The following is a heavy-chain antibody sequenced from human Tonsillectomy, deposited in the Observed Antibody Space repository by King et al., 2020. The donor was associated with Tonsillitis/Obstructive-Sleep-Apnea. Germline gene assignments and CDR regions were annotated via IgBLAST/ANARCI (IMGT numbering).Heavy chain of an antibody. CDR2: IIPIFGTA. CDR1: GGTFSSYA. Sequence: QLVQSGAEVKKPGSSVKVSCKASGGTFSSYAISWVRQAPGQGLEWMGGIIPIFGTAHYAQNLQARVTSTADESTSTAYMERSSLRSEDTAVYYCADGGVDTTMGWRYYMDVWGKGTTVTVSS. CDR3: ADGGVDTTMGWRYYMDV. D-gene: IGHD5-18*01. V-gene: IGHV1-69*01. J-gene: IGHJ6*03.